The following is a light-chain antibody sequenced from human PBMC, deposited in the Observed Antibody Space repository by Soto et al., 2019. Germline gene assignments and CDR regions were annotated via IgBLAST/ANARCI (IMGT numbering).Light chain of an antibody. CDR1: QSISSY. J-gene: IGKJ2*01. V-gene: IGKV1-39*01. CDR2: SAS. Sequence: DIQMTQSPSSLSASVGDRVTITCRASQSISSYLNWYHQKPGKAPKLLIYSASSLQSGVSSRFSGSGSRTVFTLTISSLQPEDFATYYCQQSYSTPYTFGQGTKVDIK. CDR3: QQSYSTPYT.